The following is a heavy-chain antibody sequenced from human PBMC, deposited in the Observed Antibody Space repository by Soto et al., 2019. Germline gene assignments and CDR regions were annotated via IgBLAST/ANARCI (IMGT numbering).Heavy chain of an antibody. CDR2: IWYDGSNK. Sequence: GGSLRLSCAASGFTFSSYGMHWVRQAPGKGLEWVAVIWYDGSNKYYADSVKGRFTISRDNSKNTLYLQMNSLRAEDTAVYYCARVSGGSYYFDYWGQGTLVTVSS. J-gene: IGHJ4*02. V-gene: IGHV3-33*01. CDR1: GFTFSSYG. D-gene: IGHD2-15*01. CDR3: ARVSGGSYYFDY.